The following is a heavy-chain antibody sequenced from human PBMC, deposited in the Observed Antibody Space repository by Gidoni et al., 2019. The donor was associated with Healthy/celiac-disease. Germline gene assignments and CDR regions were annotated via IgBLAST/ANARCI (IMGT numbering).Heavy chain of an antibody. J-gene: IGHJ3*02. CDR3: ARRGETLWSAFDI. CDR2: LYPSDSDT. Sequence: EVQLLQSGAEVQKPGESPKISCKGSGYSFTSYWLGWVRQMPGKGLEWMGILYPSDSDTRYSPSFQGQVTISADKSISTAYLQWSSLKASDTAMYYCARRGETLWSAFDIWGQGTMVTVSS. D-gene: IGHD3-10*01. V-gene: IGHV5-51*01. CDR1: GYSFTSYW.